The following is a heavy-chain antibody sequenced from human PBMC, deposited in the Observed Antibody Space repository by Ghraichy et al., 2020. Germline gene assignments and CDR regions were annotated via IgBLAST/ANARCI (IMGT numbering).Heavy chain of an antibody. J-gene: IGHJ4*02. CDR1: GYTFTSYG. V-gene: IGHV1-18*01. D-gene: IGHD3-22*01. CDR3: ARGPYYYDSSGYYPNY. Sequence: ASVKVSCKASGYTFTSYGISWVRQAPGQGLEWMGWISAYNGNTNYAQKLQGRVTMTTETSTSKAYMELRSLRSDDTAVYYCARGPYYYDSSGYYPNYWGQGTLVTVSS. CDR2: ISAYNGNT.